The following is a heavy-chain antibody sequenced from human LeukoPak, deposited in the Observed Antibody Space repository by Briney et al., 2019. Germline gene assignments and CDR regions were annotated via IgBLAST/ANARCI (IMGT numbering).Heavy chain of an antibody. CDR2: INHNAGT. J-gene: IGHJ5*02. D-gene: IGHD2-15*01. V-gene: IGHV4-34*01. CDR1: GGSFSGYY. CDR3: ARRDESGYCSGGSCPYWFDP. Sequence: SDTLSPTCAVDGGSFSGYYWSWRRQPPGKRQEWIGEINHNAGTRYSPSFQGQVTISADKSNSTAYLQWSSLKASDTAMYYCARRDESGYCSGGSCPYWFDPWGQGTLVTVSS.